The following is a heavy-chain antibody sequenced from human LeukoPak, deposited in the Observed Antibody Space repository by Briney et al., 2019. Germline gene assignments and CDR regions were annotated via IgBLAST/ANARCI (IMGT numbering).Heavy chain of an antibody. D-gene: IGHD3-10*01. V-gene: IGHV3-33*06. Sequence: PGGSLRLSCAASGFTFSSYGMHWVRQAPGKGLEWVAVIWYDGSSKYYADSVKGRFTISRDNSKNTLYLQMNSLRAEDTAVYYCAKGPWVRGRPGYFDYWGQGTLVTVSS. CDR3: AKGPWVRGRPGYFDY. CDR2: IWYDGSSK. CDR1: GFTFSSYG. J-gene: IGHJ4*02.